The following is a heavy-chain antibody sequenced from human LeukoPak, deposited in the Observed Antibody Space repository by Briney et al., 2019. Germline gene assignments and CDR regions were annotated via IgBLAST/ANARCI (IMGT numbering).Heavy chain of an antibody. Sequence: ASVKFSCRASGYTFTGYYMHWVRQAPGQGLEWMGWINPNSGGTNYAQKFQGRVTMTRDTSISAAYMELSRLRSDDTAVYYCARSAILRYFDLDYWGQGTLVTVSS. J-gene: IGHJ4*02. D-gene: IGHD3-9*01. CDR1: GYTFTGYY. V-gene: IGHV1-2*02. CDR3: ARSAILRYFDLDY. CDR2: INPNSGGT.